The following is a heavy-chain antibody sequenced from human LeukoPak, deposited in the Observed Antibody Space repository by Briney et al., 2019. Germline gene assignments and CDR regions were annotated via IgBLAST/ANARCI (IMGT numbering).Heavy chain of an antibody. V-gene: IGHV4-38-2*02. CDR1: GYSISSGYY. CDR3: ASRLAYCGGDCYPEY. Sequence: SETLSLTCTVSGYSISSGYYWGWIRQPPGKGLEWIGSIYHSGSTYYNPSLKSRVTISVDTSKNQFSLKLSSVTAADTAVYYCASRLAYCGGDCYPEYWGQGTLVTVSS. D-gene: IGHD2-21*02. J-gene: IGHJ4*02. CDR2: IYHSGST.